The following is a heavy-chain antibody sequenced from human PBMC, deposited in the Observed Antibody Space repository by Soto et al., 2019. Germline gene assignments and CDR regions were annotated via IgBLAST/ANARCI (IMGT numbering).Heavy chain of an antibody. CDR3: ARGLSFRGDFDV. CDR1: GGSVRSSSW. Sequence: HLQESGPGLVKPSGTLSLTCDVSGGSVRSSSWWTWVRQSPGKGLEWIGAIYHAGGPNYNPSFKSRFTILADKSTNHFSLRLTSVTAADTAIYYCARGLSFRGDFDVWGQGTTVTVSS. V-gene: IGHV4-4*02. D-gene: IGHD2-21*02. J-gene: IGHJ3*01. CDR2: IYHAGGP.